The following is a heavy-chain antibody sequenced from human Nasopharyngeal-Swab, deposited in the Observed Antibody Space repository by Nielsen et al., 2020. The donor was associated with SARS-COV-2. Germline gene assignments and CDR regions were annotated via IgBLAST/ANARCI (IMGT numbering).Heavy chain of an antibody. D-gene: IGHD6-19*01. CDR3: ARDSRSGWLY. CDR2: INHSGST. V-gene: IGHV4-34*01. J-gene: IGHJ4*02. Sequence: SETLSLTCAVYGGSFSGYYWSWIRQPSGKGLEWIGEINHSGSTNYNPSLKSRVTISVDTSKNQFSLKLSSVTAADTAVYYCARDSRSGWLYWGQGTLVTVSS. CDR1: GGSFSGYY.